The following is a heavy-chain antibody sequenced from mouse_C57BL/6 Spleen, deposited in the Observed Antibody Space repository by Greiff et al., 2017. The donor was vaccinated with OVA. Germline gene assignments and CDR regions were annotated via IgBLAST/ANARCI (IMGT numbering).Heavy chain of an antibody. J-gene: IGHJ4*01. Sequence: QVQLKQSGAELVRPGASVTLSCKASGYTFTDYEMHWVKQTPVHGLEWIGAIDPETGGTAYNQKFKGKAILTADKSSSTAYMELRSLTSEDSAVYYCTVYYGNLYYAMDDWGQGTSVTVSS. D-gene: IGHD2-1*01. CDR3: TVYYGNLYYAMDD. CDR1: GYTFTDYE. V-gene: IGHV1-15*01. CDR2: IDPETGGT.